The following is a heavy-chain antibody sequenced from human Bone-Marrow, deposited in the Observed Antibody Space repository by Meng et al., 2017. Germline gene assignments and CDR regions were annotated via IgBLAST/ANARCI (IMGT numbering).Heavy chain of an antibody. D-gene: IGHD3-10*01. Sequence: QVQRVQSGAEVGKPGAAVKGSCKASGGTFSSYAIRWVRQAPGQVLEWMGGIIPIFGTANYAQKFQGRVTITADKSTSTAYMELSSLRSEDTAVYYCARGVKGFGELLGWYFDLWGRGTLVTVSS. V-gene: IGHV1-69*06. CDR1: GGTFSSYA. CDR3: ARGVKGFGELLGWYFDL. J-gene: IGHJ2*01. CDR2: IIPIFGTA.